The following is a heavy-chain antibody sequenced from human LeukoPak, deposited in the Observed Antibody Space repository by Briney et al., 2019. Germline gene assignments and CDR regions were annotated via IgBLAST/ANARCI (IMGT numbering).Heavy chain of an antibody. Sequence: GGSLRLSCAASGFTFSSYGMHWVRQAPGKGLEWGAVISYNGSNKYYADSVKGRFTISRDNYKNTLYLQLNSLRAEETAVYYCASLSILAVPSYYYYGMDVWGQGTTVTVSS. J-gene: IGHJ6*02. CDR1: GFTFSSYG. CDR3: ASLSILAVPSYYYYGMDV. D-gene: IGHD6-19*01. CDR2: ISYNGSNK. V-gene: IGHV3-30*19.